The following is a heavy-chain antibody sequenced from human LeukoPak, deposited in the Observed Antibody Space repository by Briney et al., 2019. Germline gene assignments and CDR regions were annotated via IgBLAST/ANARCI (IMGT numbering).Heavy chain of an antibody. D-gene: IGHD6-13*01. CDR3: ARDRVSPKYSSSWYGYYYYMDV. J-gene: IGHJ6*03. CDR1: GGTLSSYA. Sequence: SVKVSCTASGGTLSSYAISWVRQAPGQGLEWMGGIIPIFGTANYAQKFQGRVTITADKSTSTAYMELSSLRSEDTAVYYCARDRVSPKYSSSWYGYYYYMDVWGKGTTVTVSS. V-gene: IGHV1-69*06. CDR2: IIPIFGTA.